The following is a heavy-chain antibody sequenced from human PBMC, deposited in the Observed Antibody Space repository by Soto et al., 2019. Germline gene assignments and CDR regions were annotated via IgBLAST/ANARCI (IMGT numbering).Heavy chain of an antibody. CDR3: ARDPSYYESGDKGRFDP. Sequence: QVQLQESGPGLVKPSGTLSLTCAVSGGSLSSTHWWSWVRQPPRKGLEWVGEIYHTGATNYNPSLHSRVTISVDKSKNQFSLSLRSVTAADTAVYYCARDPSYYESGDKGRFDPWGQGTLVTVSS. CDR2: IYHTGAT. V-gene: IGHV4-4*02. CDR1: GGSLSSTHW. D-gene: IGHD3-10*01. J-gene: IGHJ5*02.